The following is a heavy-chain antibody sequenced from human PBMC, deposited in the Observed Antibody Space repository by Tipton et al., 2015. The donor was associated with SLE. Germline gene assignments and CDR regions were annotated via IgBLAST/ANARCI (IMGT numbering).Heavy chain of an antibody. D-gene: IGHD3-22*01. CDR1: GGSIRSGGYY. Sequence: TLSLTCTVSGGSIRSGGYYWSWIRQHPGKGLEWIGYIYYSGSTYYNPSLKSRVTISVDTSKNQFSLKLSSVTAADTAVYYCARGSITMIVGNWFDPWGQGTLVTVSS. J-gene: IGHJ5*02. CDR3: ARGSITMIVGNWFDP. V-gene: IGHV4-31*03. CDR2: IYYSGST.